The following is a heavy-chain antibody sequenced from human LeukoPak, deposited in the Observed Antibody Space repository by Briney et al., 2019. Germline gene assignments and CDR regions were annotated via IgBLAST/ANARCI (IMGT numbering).Heavy chain of an antibody. D-gene: IGHD3-22*01. V-gene: IGHV5-10-1*01. J-gene: IGHJ4*02. CDR2: IDPSDSYT. CDR3: ASLTYYYDSSGYP. CDR1: GYSFTSYW. Sequence: GESLKISCKGSGYSFTSYWISWVRQMPGKGLEWMGRIDPSDSYTNYSPSFQGHVTISADKSISTAYLQWSSLKASDTAMYYCASLTYYYDSSGYPWGQGTLVTVSS.